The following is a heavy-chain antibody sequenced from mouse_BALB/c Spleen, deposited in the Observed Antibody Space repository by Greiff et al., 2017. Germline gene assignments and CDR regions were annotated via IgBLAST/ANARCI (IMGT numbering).Heavy chain of an antibody. CDR3: ARERGYYYGSSPWFAY. D-gene: IGHD1-1*01. V-gene: IGHV2-9*02. J-gene: IGHJ3*01. CDR1: GFSLTSYG. CDR2: IWAGGST. Sequence: VMLVESGPGLVAPSQSLSITCTVSGFSLTSYGVHWVRQPPGKGLEWLGVIWAGGSTNYNSALMSRLSISKDNSKSQVFLKMNSLQTDDTAMYYCARERGYYYGSSPWFAYWGQGTLVTVSA.